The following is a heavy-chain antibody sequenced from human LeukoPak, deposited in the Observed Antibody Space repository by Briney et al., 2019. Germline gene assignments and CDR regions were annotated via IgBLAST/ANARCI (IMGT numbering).Heavy chain of an antibody. Sequence: GGSLRLSCGASGFTFSSDAIHWVRQAPGKGLEYVSSICKSGVNKYYANSVQGRFTVSRDNSRSTVYLQMASLTPEDSAIYYCARANVPDYYDASGYSDWFDPWGQGTLVSVST. CDR1: GFTFSSDA. CDR2: ICKSGVNK. J-gene: IGHJ5*01. D-gene: IGHD3-22*01. CDR3: ARANVPDYYDASGYSDWFDP. V-gene: IGHV3-64*01.